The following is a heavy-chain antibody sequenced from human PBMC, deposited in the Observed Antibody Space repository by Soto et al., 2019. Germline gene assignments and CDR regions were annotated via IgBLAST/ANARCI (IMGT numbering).Heavy chain of an antibody. CDR2: ISGSGSST. J-gene: IGHJ4*02. Sequence: GGSLRLSCVASGFPVSSNYMSWVRQAPGKGLEWVSTISGSGSSTYSADSVKGRFTISRDNSKNTLYLQMNSLRVEDTAIYYCAKAWGIDYWGQGTLVTVSS. CDR1: GFPVSSNY. V-gene: IGHV3-23*01. CDR3: AKAWGIDY. D-gene: IGHD7-27*01.